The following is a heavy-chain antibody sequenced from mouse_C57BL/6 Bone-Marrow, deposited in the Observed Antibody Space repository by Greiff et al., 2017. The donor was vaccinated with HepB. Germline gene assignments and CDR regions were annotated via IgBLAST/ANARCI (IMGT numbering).Heavy chain of an antibody. V-gene: IGHV1-69*01. D-gene: IGHD3-2*02. Sequence: QVQLQQPGAELVMPGASVKLSCKASGYTFTSYWMHWVKQRPGQGLEWIGEIDPSDSYTNYNQKFKGKSTLTVDKSSSTAYLQLISLTSEDSAVYYCARGNSSGPHYYAMDYWGQGTSVTVSS. CDR1: GYTFTSYW. J-gene: IGHJ4*01. CDR2: IDPSDSYT. CDR3: ARGNSSGPHYYAMDY.